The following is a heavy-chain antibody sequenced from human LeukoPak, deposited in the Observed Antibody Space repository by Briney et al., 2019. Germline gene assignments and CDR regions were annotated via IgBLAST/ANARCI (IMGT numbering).Heavy chain of an antibody. CDR1: GGSISSSSYY. CDR2: IYYSGST. Sequence: SETLSLTCTVSGGSISSSSYYWGWIRQPPGKGLEWIGSIYYSGSTYYNPSLKSRVTISVDTSKNQFSLKLSSVTAADTAVYYCARKRGGDGYNYGNYFDYWGQGTLVTVSS. J-gene: IGHJ4*02. CDR3: ARKRGGDGYNYGNYFDY. D-gene: IGHD5-24*01. V-gene: IGHV4-39*01.